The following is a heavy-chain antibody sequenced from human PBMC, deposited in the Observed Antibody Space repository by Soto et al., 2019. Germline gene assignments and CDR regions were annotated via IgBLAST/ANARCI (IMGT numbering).Heavy chain of an antibody. J-gene: IGHJ4*02. V-gene: IGHV1-2*02. Sequence: QVEMVQSGAEVKQPGASVRVSCKASGNTHTIYFIHWLRQAPGQGLEWMGWINSVSGGANYAPRFQGRVSMTRDRSSATAFMDLSGLXXXXXXXYYCARGGSYYAQWGQGTLVTVSS. D-gene: IGHD3-10*01. CDR3: ARGGSYYAQ. CDR2: INSVSGGA. CDR1: GNTHTIYF.